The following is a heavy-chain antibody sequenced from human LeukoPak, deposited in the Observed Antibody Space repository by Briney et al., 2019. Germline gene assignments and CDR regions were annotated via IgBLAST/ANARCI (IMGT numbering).Heavy chain of an antibody. J-gene: IGHJ4*02. V-gene: IGHV5-51*01. D-gene: IGHD6-13*01. CDR1: GYSFTSYW. Sequence: GESLKISCKGSGYSFTSYWIGWVRQMPGRGLEWMGIIYGDESETRYSPSFQGQVTISADKSISTAYLQWSSLKASDTAMCYCARLYRSSSGGDFWGQGTLVTVSS. CDR2: IYGDESET. CDR3: ARLYRSSSGGDF.